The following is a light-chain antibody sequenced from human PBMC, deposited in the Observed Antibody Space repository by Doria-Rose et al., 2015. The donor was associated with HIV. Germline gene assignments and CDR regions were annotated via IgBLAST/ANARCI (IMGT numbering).Light chain of an antibody. CDR2: DGS. J-gene: IGKJ1*01. V-gene: IGKV3-20*01. Sequence: EIVLTQSSGTLSLSPGERATLSCRDSQSFSSTYLAWYQQKPGQAPSLLIYDGSTRATGIPDRFSASGSGTDFTLTINRLEPEDFALYYCLQYGTSWTCGQGTKVEI. CDR3: LQYGTSWT. CDR1: QSFSSTY.